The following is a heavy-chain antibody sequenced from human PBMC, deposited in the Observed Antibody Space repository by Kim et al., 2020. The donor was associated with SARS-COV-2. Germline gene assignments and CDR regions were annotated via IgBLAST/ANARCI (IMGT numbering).Heavy chain of an antibody. D-gene: IGHD5-18*01. Sequence: GGSLRLSCTASGFTFGDYAMSWVRQAPGKGLEWVGFIRSKAYGGTTEYAASVKGRFTISRDDSKSIAYLQMNSLKTEDTAVYYCTREPFEDPIVAAMVSRPLYCYYMDVWGKGTTVTVPS. CDR2: IRSKAYGGTT. CDR3: TREPFEDPIVAAMVSRPLYCYYMDV. CDR1: GFTFGDYA. V-gene: IGHV3-49*04. J-gene: IGHJ6*03.